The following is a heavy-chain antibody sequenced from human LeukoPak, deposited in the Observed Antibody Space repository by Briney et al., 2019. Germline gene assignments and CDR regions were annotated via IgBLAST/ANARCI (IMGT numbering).Heavy chain of an antibody. D-gene: IGHD6-13*01. Sequence: PGGSLRLSCAASGFTVSSNYMSWVRQAPGKGLEWVSVIYGGGSTYYADSVKGRFTISRDNSKNTLYLQMNSLRAEDTAVYYCARDQAASFTRGMDVWGQGTTVTVSS. CDR2: IYGGGST. V-gene: IGHV3-53*01. CDR3: ARDQAASFTRGMDV. J-gene: IGHJ6*02. CDR1: GFTVSSNY.